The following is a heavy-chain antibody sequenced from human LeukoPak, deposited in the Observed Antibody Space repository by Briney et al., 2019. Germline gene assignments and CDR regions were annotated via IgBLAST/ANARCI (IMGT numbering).Heavy chain of an antibody. D-gene: IGHD3-9*01. CDR1: GGSISSYY. Sequence: PSETLSLTCTVSGGSISSYYWSWIRQPPGKGLEWIGYIYYSGSTSYNPSLKSRVTISVDTSKNQFSLKLSSVTAADTAVYYCAREGADILTGPDAFDIWGQGTMVTVSS. V-gene: IGHV4-59*01. CDR3: AREGADILTGPDAFDI. CDR2: IYYSGST. J-gene: IGHJ3*02.